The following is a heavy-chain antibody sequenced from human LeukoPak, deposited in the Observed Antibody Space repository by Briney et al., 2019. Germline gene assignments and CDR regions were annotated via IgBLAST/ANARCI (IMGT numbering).Heavy chain of an antibody. CDR1: GFTFSSYG. V-gene: IGHV3-30*18. Sequence: GGSLRLSCAASGFTFSSYGMHWVRQAPGKGLEWVAVISYDGSNKYYADSVKGRFTISRDNSKNTLYLQMNSLRAEDTAVYYCAKHEESRSYNWFDPWGQGTLVTVSS. CDR3: AKHEESRSYNWFDP. CDR2: ISYDGSNK. J-gene: IGHJ5*02. D-gene: IGHD6-13*01.